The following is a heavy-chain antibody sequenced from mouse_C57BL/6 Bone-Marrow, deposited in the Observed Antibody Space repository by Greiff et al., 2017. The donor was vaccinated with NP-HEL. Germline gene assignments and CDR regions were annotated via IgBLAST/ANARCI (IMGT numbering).Heavy chain of an antibody. D-gene: IGHD2-5*01. CDR2: IYPSDSET. CDR1: GYTFTSYW. Sequence: VQLQQPGAELVRPGSSVKLSCKASGYTFTSYWMDWVKQRPGQGLEWIGNIYPSDSETHYNQKFKDKATLTVDKSSSTAYMQLSSLTSEDSAVYYCARPYYSNYGYFDVWGTGTTVTVSS. J-gene: IGHJ1*03. V-gene: IGHV1-61*01. CDR3: ARPYYSNYGYFDV.